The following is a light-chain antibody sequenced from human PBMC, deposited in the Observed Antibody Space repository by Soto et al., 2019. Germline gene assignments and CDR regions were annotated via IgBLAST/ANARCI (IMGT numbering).Light chain of an antibody. CDR3: SSYTSSSTPFYV. CDR2: DVS. J-gene: IGLJ1*01. CDR1: SSDVGGYNY. Sequence: QSALTQPASVSGCPGQSITISCTGTSSDVGGYNYVSWYQQHPGKAPRLMIYDVSNRPSGVSNRFSGSKSGNTASLTISGLQAEDEADYYCSSYTSSSTPFYVFGTGTKVTVL. V-gene: IGLV2-14*01.